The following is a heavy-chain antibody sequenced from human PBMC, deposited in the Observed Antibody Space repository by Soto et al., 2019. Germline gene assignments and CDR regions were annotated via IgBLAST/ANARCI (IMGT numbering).Heavy chain of an antibody. CDR3: AQGCSGAYCFFLVN. CDR2: ISNDGSDQ. J-gene: IGHJ4*02. V-gene: IGHV3-30*03. D-gene: IGHD5-12*01. Sequence: QVQLVESGGGVVQPGRSLRLSCAASGFTFNNYAMHWVRQAPGKGLEWVAIISNDGSDQTYVHSVKGRFTISRDNSKNTVYLQMNSLRPDDTAVYFCAQGCSGAYCFFLVNGGQGTLVTVSS. CDR1: GFTFNNYA.